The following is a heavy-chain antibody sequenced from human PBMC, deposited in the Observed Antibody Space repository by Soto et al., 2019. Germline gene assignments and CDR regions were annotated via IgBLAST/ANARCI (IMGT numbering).Heavy chain of an antibody. Sequence: SETLSLTCTVSGGSISSGGYYWSWIRQHPGKGLEWIGYIYYSGSTYYNPSLKSRVTISVDTSKNQFSLKLSSVTAADTAVYYCTSDTFGPRDSWGQGTLVTVSS. D-gene: IGHD3-10*01. CDR2: IYYSGST. CDR1: GGSISSGGYY. CDR3: TSDTFGPRDS. V-gene: IGHV4-31*03. J-gene: IGHJ4*02.